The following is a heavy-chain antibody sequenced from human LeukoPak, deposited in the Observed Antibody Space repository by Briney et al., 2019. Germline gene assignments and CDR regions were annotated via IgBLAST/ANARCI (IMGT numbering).Heavy chain of an antibody. V-gene: IGHV4-39*01. CDR1: GFTFSSYA. CDR2: IYNRGST. CDR3: ARHREYCSNITCYPFDFDY. Sequence: GSLRLSCAASGFTFSSYAMSWIRQPPGKGLEWIGNIYNRGSTYYNPSLKSRVTISVDTSKNQFSLNLSSVTAADTAVYYCARHREYCSNITCYPFDFDYWGQGTLVTVSS. J-gene: IGHJ4*02. D-gene: IGHD2-2*01.